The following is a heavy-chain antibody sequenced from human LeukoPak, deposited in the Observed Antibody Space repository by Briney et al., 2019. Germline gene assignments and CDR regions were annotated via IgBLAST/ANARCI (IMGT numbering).Heavy chain of an antibody. Sequence: GAPVKASCKASGYTFAAYFIPWVRQAPGQGLEWMGRINPNSGDTNYAQKFQGRVTMTGDTSISTAYMELSSLRSDDTAMYYCARVGFTSSWSNFVYWGEGTLVTVSS. CDR1: GYTFAAYF. CDR3: ARVGFTSSWSNFVY. V-gene: IGHV1-2*06. J-gene: IGHJ4*02. CDR2: INPNSGDT. D-gene: IGHD6-13*01.